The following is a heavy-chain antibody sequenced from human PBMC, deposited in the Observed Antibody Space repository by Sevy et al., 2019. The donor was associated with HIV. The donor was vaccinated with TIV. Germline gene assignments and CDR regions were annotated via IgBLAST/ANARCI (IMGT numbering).Heavy chain of an antibody. Sequence: GGSLRLSCAASGFTFSDHYMEWVRQAPGKGLEWVGRTRNKADSYTTEYAASVKGRFTISRDDSKNSLYLQMNSLKTEDTAVYYCATHAGIAAADRVFDYWGQGSLVTVSS. CDR2: TRNKADSYTT. CDR3: ATHAGIAAADRVFDY. D-gene: IGHD6-13*01. J-gene: IGHJ4*02. V-gene: IGHV3-72*01. CDR1: GFTFSDHY.